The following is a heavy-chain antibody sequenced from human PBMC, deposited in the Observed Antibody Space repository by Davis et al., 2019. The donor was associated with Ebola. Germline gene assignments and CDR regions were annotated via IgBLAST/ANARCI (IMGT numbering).Heavy chain of an antibody. CDR2: ISDGSRNT. CDR3: TTRLVNHFDY. J-gene: IGHJ4*02. D-gene: IGHD6-19*01. Sequence: PGGSLRLSCAGSGFTFSSYTMNWVRQAPGKGLEWVSTISDGSRNTHYADSVKGRFIIPRDDSKSTVFLQMNALRAEDTALYYCTTRLVNHFDYWGQGTLVTVSS. CDR1: GFTFSSYT. V-gene: IGHV3-23*01.